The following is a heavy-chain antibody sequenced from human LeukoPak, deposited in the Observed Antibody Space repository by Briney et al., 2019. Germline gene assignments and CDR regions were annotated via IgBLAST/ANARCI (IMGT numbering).Heavy chain of an antibody. CDR2: ISNFGDII. CDR1: GFTFSNYE. CDR3: AKDATAVVGTVYMDV. D-gene: IGHD2-2*01. J-gene: IGHJ6*03. V-gene: IGHV3-48*03. Sequence: GGSLRLSCAASGFTFSNYEMNWVRQAPGKGLEWISHISNFGDIIHYADSVEGRFTISRDNTKNSLYLQMDSLRAEDTAVYYCAKDATAVVGTVYMDVWGKGTTVTISS.